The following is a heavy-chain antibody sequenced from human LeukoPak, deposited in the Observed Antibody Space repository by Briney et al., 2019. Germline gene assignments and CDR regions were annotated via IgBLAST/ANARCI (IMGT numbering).Heavy chain of an antibody. J-gene: IGHJ4*02. D-gene: IGHD6-19*01. Sequence: GGSLRLSCAASGFTFSKDWMLWVRHAPGKGLESVSRINTDGTVTTYADSVKGRFTVSRDNADNTMFLPMNSVRDEDTAVYYCATKQWLAPPPDSWGQGTPVTVSS. CDR2: INTDGTVT. CDR3: ATKQWLAPPPDS. V-gene: IGHV3-74*01. CDR1: GFTFSKDW.